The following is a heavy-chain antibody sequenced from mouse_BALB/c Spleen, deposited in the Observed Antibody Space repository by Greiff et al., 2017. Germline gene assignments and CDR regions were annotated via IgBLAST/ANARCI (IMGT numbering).Heavy chain of an antibody. V-gene: IGHV8-12*01. CDR1: GFSLSTSGMG. D-gene: IGHD2-4*01. Sequence: QVTLKESGPGILQPSQTLSLTCSFSGFSLSTSGMGVSWIRQPSGKGLEWLAHIYWDDDKRYNPSLKSRLTISKDTSRNQVFLKITSVDTADTATYYCARRALGLRRTGDAMDYWGQGTSVTVSS. J-gene: IGHJ4*01. CDR2: IYWDDDK. CDR3: ARRALGLRRTGDAMDY.